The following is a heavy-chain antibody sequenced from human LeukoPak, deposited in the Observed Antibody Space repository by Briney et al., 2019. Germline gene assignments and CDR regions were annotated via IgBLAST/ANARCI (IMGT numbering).Heavy chain of an antibody. V-gene: IGHV3-30*04. Sequence: PGGSLRLSCAASGFTFSSYAMHWVRQAPGKGLEWVAVISYDGSNKYYADSVKGRFTISRDNSKNTLYLQMNSLRAEDTAVYYCARDSGDGYNPGIFEAFDIWGQGTTVTVSS. J-gene: IGHJ3*02. CDR1: GFTFSSYA. CDR2: ISYDGSNK. D-gene: IGHD5-24*01. CDR3: ARDSGDGYNPGIFEAFDI.